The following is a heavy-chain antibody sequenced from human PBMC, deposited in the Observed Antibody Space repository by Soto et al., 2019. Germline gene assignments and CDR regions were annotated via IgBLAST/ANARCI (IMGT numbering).Heavy chain of an antibody. J-gene: IGHJ4*02. CDR3: ARMHWRCNGGICPYPLDY. V-gene: IGHV1-2*02. CDR2: INPNSGDT. D-gene: IGHD2-15*01. CDR1: GYAFTDYY. Sequence: ASVKVSCKASGYAFTDYYIHWVRQAPGQGLEWMGWINPNSGDTNSAQKFQGRVTMTRDTSFSTAYMELSRLQSDDAAVYFCARMHWRCNGGICPYPLDYWGQGTLVTVSS.